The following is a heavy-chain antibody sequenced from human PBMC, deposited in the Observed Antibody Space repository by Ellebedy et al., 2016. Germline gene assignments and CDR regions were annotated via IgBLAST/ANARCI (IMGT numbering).Heavy chain of an antibody. J-gene: IGHJ3*01. CDR1: GFLFSSNG. D-gene: IGHD5/OR15-5a*01. CDR3: AKGEHRVSDF. Sequence: GESLKISCAASGFLFSSNGMHWVRQAPGKGLDWVAIISYDGSDQYYIDSVKGRFTISRDNSKNTLYLQMNSLRPEDTAVYYCAKGEHRVSDFWGQGTMLTVSS. CDR2: ISYDGSDQ. V-gene: IGHV3-30*18.